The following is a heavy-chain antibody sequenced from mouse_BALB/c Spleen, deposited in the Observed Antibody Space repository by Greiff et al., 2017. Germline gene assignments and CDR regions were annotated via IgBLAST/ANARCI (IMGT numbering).Heavy chain of an antibody. CDR2: IDPENGNT. Sequence: EVKLVESGAELVRPGALVKLSCKASGFNIKDYYMHWVKQRPEQGLEWIGWIDPENGNTIYDPKFQGKASITADTSSNTAYLQLSSLTSEDTAVYYCATYYYGLGYWGQGTTLTVSS. D-gene: IGHD1-1*01. V-gene: IGHV14-1*02. CDR1: GFNIKDYY. J-gene: IGHJ2*01. CDR3: ATYYYGLGY.